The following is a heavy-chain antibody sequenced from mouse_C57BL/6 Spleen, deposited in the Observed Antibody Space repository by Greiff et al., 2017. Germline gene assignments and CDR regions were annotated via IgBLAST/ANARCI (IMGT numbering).Heavy chain of an antibody. CDR1: GYAFSSYW. Sequence: QVQLLQSGAELVKPGASVKISCKASGYAFSSYWMNWVKQRPGKGLEWIGQIYPGDGDTNYNGKFKGKATLTADKSSSTAYMQLSSLTSEDSAVYFCARGDDYDGFDYWGQGTTLTVSS. D-gene: IGHD2-4*01. V-gene: IGHV1-80*01. CDR2: IYPGDGDT. CDR3: ARGDDYDGFDY. J-gene: IGHJ2*01.